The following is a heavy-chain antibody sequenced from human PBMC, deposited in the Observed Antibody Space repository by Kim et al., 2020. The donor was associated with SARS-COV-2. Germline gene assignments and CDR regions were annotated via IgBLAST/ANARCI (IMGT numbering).Heavy chain of an antibody. J-gene: IGHJ4*02. D-gene: IGHD3-10*01. V-gene: IGHV1-24*01. Sequence: ASVKVSCKVSGYTLTELSMHWVRQAPGKGLEWMGGFDPEDGETIYAQKFQGRVTMTEDTSTDTAYMELSSLRSEDTAVYYCATDGGVGVRGVIPVGYWGQGTLVTVSS. CDR1: GYTLTELS. CDR3: ATDGGVGVRGVIPVGY. CDR2: FDPEDGET.